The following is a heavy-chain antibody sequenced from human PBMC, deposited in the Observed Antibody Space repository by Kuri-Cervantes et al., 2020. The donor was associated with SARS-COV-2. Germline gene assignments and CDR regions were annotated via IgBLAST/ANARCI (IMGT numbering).Heavy chain of an antibody. V-gene: IGHV3-21*01. CDR2: ISSKSSYR. CDR3: ARLDGIELWLRSLYYMDV. CDR1: GFSFSSYS. D-gene: IGHD5-18*01. J-gene: IGHJ6*03. Sequence: GGSLRLSCAASGFSFSSYSMNWVRQAPGKGLEWVSSISSKSSYRYYADSVKGRFTMSRDDGRNSLYLRMNSLRAEDTAVYYCARLDGIELWLRSLYYMDVWGKGTSVTVSS.